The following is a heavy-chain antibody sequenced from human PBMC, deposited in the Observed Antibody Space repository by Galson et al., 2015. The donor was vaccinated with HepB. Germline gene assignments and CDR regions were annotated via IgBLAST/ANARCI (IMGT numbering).Heavy chain of an antibody. CDR3: AKDGGAGNYRGDNWFDP. D-gene: IGHD4-11*01. J-gene: IGHJ5*02. Sequence: SLRLSCAASGFTFSRYAMSWVRQAPGKGLEWVSAISGSGGSTYYADSVKGRFTISRDNSKNTLYLQMNSLRAEDTAVYYCAKDGGAGNYRGDNWFDPWGQGTLVTVSS. CDR2: ISGSGGST. V-gene: IGHV3-23*01. CDR1: GFTFSRYA.